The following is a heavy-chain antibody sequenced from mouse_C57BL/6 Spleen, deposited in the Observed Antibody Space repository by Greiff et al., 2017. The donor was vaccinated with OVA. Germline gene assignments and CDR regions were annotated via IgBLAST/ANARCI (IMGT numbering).Heavy chain of an antibody. D-gene: IGHD1-1*01. CDR1: GYTFTSYW. Sequence: QVQLQQPGAELVKPGASVKLSCKASGYTFTSYWMQWVKQRPGQGLAWIGEIDPSDSYTNYNQKFKGKATLTLDTSSSTAYMQLSRLTSEDSAVYYCARSDGSSRAMDYWGQGTSVTVSS. V-gene: IGHV1-50*01. CDR2: IDPSDSYT. CDR3: ARSDGSSRAMDY. J-gene: IGHJ4*01.